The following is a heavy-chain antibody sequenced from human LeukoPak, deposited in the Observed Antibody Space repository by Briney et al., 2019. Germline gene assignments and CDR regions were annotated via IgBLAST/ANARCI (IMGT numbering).Heavy chain of an antibody. D-gene: IGHD6-19*01. V-gene: IGHV1-46*01. CDR1: GYTLTSYY. J-gene: IGHJ6*03. Sequence: GASVTVSCKASGYTLTSYYMHWVRPAPGQGLEWMGIIIPSGGITSYAQTFQGRVTMTRDTSTSTAYIELSSLISEDATVYYWSAWAGPDLNMDVWGKGTTVTVSS. CDR3: SAWAGPDLNMDV. CDR2: IIPSGGIT.